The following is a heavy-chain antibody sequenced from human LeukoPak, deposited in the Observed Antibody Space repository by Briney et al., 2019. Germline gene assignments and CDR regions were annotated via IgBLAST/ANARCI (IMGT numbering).Heavy chain of an antibody. V-gene: IGHV1-18*01. Sequence: ASVKVSCKTYGYNFILYGMSWVRQAPGQGLEWMGWISGDNENTKYAQKFQGRVTMTTDTSTSTAYMELRSLRSDDTAVYYCARGAVVTPGDDAFDIWGQGTMVTVSS. CDR1: GYNFILYG. D-gene: IGHD4-23*01. CDR3: ARGAVVTPGDDAFDI. CDR2: ISGDNENT. J-gene: IGHJ3*02.